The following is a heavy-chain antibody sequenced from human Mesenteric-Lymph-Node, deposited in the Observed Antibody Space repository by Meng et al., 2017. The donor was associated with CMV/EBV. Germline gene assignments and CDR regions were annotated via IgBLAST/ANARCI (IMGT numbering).Heavy chain of an antibody. CDR1: GYIFTNYG. D-gene: IGHD3-3*01. CDR2: ISGYNGNT. V-gene: IGHV1-18*01. J-gene: IGHJ4*02. CDR3: ARGGDFWNNYYVGVPRPIDH. Sequence: ASVKVSCKASGYIFTNYGLNWVRQAPGQGLGWMGWISGYNGNTNYGHKFQGRVTVTTDTSTSTAHMELRSLRSDDTAVYYCARGGDFWNNYYVGVPRPIDHWGQGTLVTVSS.